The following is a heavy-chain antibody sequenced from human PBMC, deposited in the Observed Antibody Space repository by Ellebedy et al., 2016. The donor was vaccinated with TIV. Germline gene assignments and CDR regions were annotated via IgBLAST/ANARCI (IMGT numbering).Heavy chain of an antibody. D-gene: IGHD5-18*01. CDR2: INAGNCNT. V-gene: IGHV1-3*01. J-gene: IGHJ4*01. CDR3: AKQGGYSSGSPFDY. CDR1: GYTFTTYA. Sequence: AASVKVSCKASGYTFTTYAMHWVRQAPGQRLEWMAWINAGNCNTKYSQKFQGRVTITRDTPATTVYMELSSLGSEDTAVYYCAKQGGYSSGSPFDYWGHGTLVTVSS.